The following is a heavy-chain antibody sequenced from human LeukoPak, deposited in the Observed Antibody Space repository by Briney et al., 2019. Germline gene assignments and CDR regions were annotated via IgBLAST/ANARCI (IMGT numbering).Heavy chain of an antibody. CDR1: GFIFSDYY. V-gene: IGHV3-11*06. J-gene: IGHJ4*02. D-gene: IGHD6-13*01. Sequence: GGSLRLSCAASGFIFSDYYMTWIRKAPGKGLEWISYISGDSSYTRYADSVKGRFTVSRDNAKNSLYLQMNSLRAEDTAVYYCARLHSTAAAGTYDYWGQGTLVTVSS. CDR3: ARLHSTAAAGTYDY. CDR2: ISGDSSYT.